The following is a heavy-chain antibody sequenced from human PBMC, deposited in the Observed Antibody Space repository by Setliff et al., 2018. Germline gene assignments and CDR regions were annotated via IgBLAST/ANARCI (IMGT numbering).Heavy chain of an antibody. V-gene: IGHV5-51*01. CDR2: IFPTDSDT. J-gene: IGHJ4*02. CDR3: ARVGIKGGYYFDY. Sequence: GESLKISCKGFGRSFTSFWIGWVRQMPGKGLEWMGIIFPTDSDTRYSPSFRGQVTISADKSISTAYLQWSSLKASDTAIYYCARVGIKGGYYFDYWGQGTLVTVSS. D-gene: IGHD7-27*01. CDR1: GRSFTSFW.